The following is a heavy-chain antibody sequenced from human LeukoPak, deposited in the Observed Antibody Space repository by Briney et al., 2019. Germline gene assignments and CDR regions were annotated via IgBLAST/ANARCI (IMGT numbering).Heavy chain of an antibody. D-gene: IGHD3-16*02. Sequence: PGGSLRLSCAASGFTVSSNYKSWVRQAPGKGLEWVSVIYRDGTTYYADYVKGRFTTSRDHSKNTLYLQMNTLRAEDTAVYYCARSSGYLYYYGMDVWGQGTTVAVSS. CDR1: GFTVSSNY. V-gene: IGHV3-66*01. CDR2: IYRDGTT. CDR3: ARSSGYLYYYGMDV. J-gene: IGHJ6*02.